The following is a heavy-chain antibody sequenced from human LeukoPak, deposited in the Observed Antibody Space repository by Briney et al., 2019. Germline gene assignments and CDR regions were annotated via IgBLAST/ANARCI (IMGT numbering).Heavy chain of an antibody. CDR3: ASGGGSGWFDY. Sequence: GASVKVSCKASGYTFTSYAICWVRQAPGQGLEWMGGIIPIFGTANYAQKFQGRVTITTDESTSTAYMELSSLRSEDTAVYYCASGGGSGWFDYWGQGTLVTVSS. D-gene: IGHD6-19*01. CDR2: IIPIFGTA. V-gene: IGHV1-69*05. J-gene: IGHJ4*02. CDR1: GYTFTSYA.